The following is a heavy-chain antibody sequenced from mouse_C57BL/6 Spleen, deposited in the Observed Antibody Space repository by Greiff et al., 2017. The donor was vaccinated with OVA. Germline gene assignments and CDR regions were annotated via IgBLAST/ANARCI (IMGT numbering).Heavy chain of an antibody. CDR1: GYTFTSYW. CDR2: IYPSDSET. V-gene: IGHV1-61*01. J-gene: IGHJ2*01. CDR3: ARGRGFDY. Sequence: QVQLQQPGAELVRPGSSVKLSCKASGYTFTSYWMDWVKQRPGQGLEWIGNIYPSDSETHYNQKFKDKATLTVDKSSSTAYMQLSSLTSEDSAVYYCARGRGFDYWGQGTTLTVSS.